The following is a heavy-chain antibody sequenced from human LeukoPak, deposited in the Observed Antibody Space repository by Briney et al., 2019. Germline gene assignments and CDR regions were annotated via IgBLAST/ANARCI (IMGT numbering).Heavy chain of an antibody. CDR1: GGSISSSSYY. J-gene: IGHJ4*02. V-gene: IGHV4-39*07. D-gene: IGHD6-13*01. Sequence: SETLSLTCTVSGGSISSSSYYWGWIRQPPGKGLEWIGSIYYSGSTYYNPSLKSRVTISVDTSKNQFSLKLSSVTAADTAVYYCARDPRWYYFDYWGQGTLVTVSS. CDR3: ARDPRWYYFDY. CDR2: IYYSGST.